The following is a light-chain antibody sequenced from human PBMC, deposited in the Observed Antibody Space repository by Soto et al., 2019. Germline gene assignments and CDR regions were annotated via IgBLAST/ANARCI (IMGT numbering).Light chain of an antibody. CDR3: SSYTTGSTLVV. V-gene: IGLV2-14*03. CDR1: SSDVGSYNY. CDR2: DVS. J-gene: IGLJ2*01. Sequence: QSALTQPASVSGSPGQSITISCTGTSSDVGSYNYVSWYQQYPGKAPKLMIYDVSNRPSGVSNRFSGSKSGNTASLTISGLQAEDEADYYCSSYTTGSTLVVFGGGTQLTVL.